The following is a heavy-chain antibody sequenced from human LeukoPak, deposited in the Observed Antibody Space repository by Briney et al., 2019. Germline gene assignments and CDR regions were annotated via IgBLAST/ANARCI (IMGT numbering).Heavy chain of an antibody. D-gene: IGHD6-13*01. CDR1: GGSISSGGYS. Sequence: SQTLSLTCAVSGGSISSGGYSWSWIRQPPGKGLEWIGYIYHSGSTYYNPSLKSRVTISVDRSKNQFSLKLSSVTAADTAVYYCASIAAADPWWYFDYWGQGTLVTVSS. CDR3: ASIAAADPWWYFDY. V-gene: IGHV4-30-2*01. J-gene: IGHJ4*02. CDR2: IYHSGST.